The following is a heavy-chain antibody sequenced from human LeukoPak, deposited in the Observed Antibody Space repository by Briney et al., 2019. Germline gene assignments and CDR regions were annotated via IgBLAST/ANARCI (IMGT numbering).Heavy chain of an antibody. CDR3: ARIRPPHTVTTGYFDY. Sequence: ASVKVSCKASGGTFSSYAISWVRQAPGQGLEWMGGIIPIFGTANYAQKFQGRVTITTDESTSTAYMELSSLRSEDTAVYYCARIRPPHTVTTGYFDYWGQGTLVTVSS. CDR2: IIPIFGTA. V-gene: IGHV1-69*05. J-gene: IGHJ4*02. CDR1: GGTFSSYA. D-gene: IGHD4-17*01.